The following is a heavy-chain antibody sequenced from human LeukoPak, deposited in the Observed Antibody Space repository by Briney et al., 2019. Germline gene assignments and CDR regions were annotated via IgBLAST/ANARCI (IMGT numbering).Heavy chain of an antibody. Sequence: QAGGSLRLSCAASGFTFNTYSMNWVRQAPGKGLEWVSSISSHSRDIYYADSVKGRFTITRDNAKNSLHLQMNSLRAEDTAVYYCARDDRDISSFRFDYWGHGILVTVSS. CDR3: ARDDRDISSFRFDY. D-gene: IGHD6-6*01. V-gene: IGHV3-21*01. CDR1: GFTFNTYS. CDR2: ISSHSRDI. J-gene: IGHJ4*01.